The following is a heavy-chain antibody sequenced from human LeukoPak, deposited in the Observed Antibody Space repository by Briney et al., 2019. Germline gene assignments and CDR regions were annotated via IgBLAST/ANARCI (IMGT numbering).Heavy chain of an antibody. CDR1: GVSISRNLC. V-gene: IGHV4-4*02. D-gene: IGHD1-14*01. CDR2: IHHSVSI. CDR3: ARGRHRSFDY. J-gene: IGHJ4*02. Sequence: SGTLSLTCAVSGVSISRNLCWTWVRQPPGKGLEWIAEIHHSVSINYNPSLQSRGTISVDKAKNQFSLNLNSVTAADTAVYYRARGRHRSFDYWGQGTLVTVPS.